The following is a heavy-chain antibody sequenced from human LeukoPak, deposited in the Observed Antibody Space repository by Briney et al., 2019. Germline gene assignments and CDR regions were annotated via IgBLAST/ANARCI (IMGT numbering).Heavy chain of an antibody. J-gene: IGHJ6*02. D-gene: IGHD3-10*01. CDR3: ARDLHYYGAMDV. Sequence: GGSLRLSCEASGFTFSAYAMTWVRQAPGKGLEWVSSIGSDNKPHYSGSVKGRFAISRDNSKSMLFLQLKSLRAEDTALYYCARDLHYYGAMDVWGQGTTVTVSS. V-gene: IGHV3-23*01. CDR1: GFTFSAYA. CDR2: IGSDNKP.